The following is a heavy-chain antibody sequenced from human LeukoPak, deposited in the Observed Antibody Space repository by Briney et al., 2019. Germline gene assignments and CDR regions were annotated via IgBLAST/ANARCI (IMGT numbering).Heavy chain of an antibody. J-gene: IGHJ3*02. V-gene: IGHV4-59*08. D-gene: IGHD2-21*02. Sequence: SETLSLTCTVSGDSISSYIWRWIRQPPGKGLEWIGYIYFSGNTNYNPTLKSRVTVSVDTSKNQFSLNLRSVTAADTAVYYCARHHHCGGDCHRAIDIWGQGTMVTVSS. CDR2: IYFSGNT. CDR1: GDSISSYI. CDR3: ARHHHCGGDCHRAIDI.